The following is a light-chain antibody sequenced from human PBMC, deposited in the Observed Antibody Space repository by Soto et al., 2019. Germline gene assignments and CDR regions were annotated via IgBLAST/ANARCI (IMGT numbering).Light chain of an antibody. CDR3: QQRSNWPPT. CDR1: QSVSSY. Sequence: EIVLTQSPATLSLSPVERATLSCRASQSVSSYLAWYQQKPGQAPRLLIYDASTRATGIPARFSGSGSGTDFTLTITSLEPEDFAVYYCQQRSNWPPTFGQGTKV. J-gene: IGKJ1*01. CDR2: DAS. V-gene: IGKV3-11*01.